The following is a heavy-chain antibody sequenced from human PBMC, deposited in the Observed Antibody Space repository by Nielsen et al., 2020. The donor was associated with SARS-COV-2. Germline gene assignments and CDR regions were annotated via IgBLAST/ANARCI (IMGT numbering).Heavy chain of an antibody. Sequence: SVKVSCKASGGTFSSYCISWVRQAPGQGLEWMGGIIPFFPTTNYAEKFQGRVTITADKSTSTAYMELSSLRSEDTAVYYCARDLSPLLWFGESPFDYWGQGTLVTVSS. CDR1: GGTFSSYC. CDR2: IIPFFPTT. CDR3: ARDLSPLLWFGESPFDY. J-gene: IGHJ4*02. D-gene: IGHD3-10*01. V-gene: IGHV1-69*06.